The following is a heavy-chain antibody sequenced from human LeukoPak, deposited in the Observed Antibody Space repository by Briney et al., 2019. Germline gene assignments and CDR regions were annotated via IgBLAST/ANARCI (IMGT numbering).Heavy chain of an antibody. Sequence: GGSLRLSCAASGFTVSSNYMSWVRQAPGKGLEWVSVIYSGGSTYYADSVKGRFTISRDNSKNTLYLQMNSLRAEDTAVYYCARVRPPGGYSYGYYYFDYWGQGTLVTVSS. CDR1: GFTVSSNY. J-gene: IGHJ4*02. CDR2: IYSGGST. CDR3: ARVRPPGGYSYGYYYFDY. V-gene: IGHV3-66*01. D-gene: IGHD5-18*01.